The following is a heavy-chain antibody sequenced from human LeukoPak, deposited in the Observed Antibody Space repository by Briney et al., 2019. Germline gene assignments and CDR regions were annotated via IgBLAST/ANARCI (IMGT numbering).Heavy chain of an antibody. Sequence: GGSLRLSCAASGFTFSSYSMNWLRQAPGKGLEWVSSISISSSYIYYADSVKGRFAISRDNAENSLYLQMNSLRAEDTAVYYCAPFNPGDYGGFVYWGQGTLVTVSS. D-gene: IGHD4-17*01. CDR1: GFTFSSYS. V-gene: IGHV3-21*01. CDR3: APFNPGDYGGFVY. CDR2: ISISSSYI. J-gene: IGHJ4*02.